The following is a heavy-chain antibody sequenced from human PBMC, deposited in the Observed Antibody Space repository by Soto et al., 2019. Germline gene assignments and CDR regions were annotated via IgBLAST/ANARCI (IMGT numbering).Heavy chain of an antibody. J-gene: IGHJ4*02. CDR2: ISGSGGST. V-gene: IGHV3-23*01. CDR1: GFTFSSYA. Sequence: HPGGSQRLSCAASGFTFSSYAMSWVRQAPGKGLEWVSAISGSGGSTYYADSVKGRFTISRDNSKNTLYLQMNSLRAEDTAVYYCAKEEDKAMALGYWGQGSLVTVSS. CDR3: AKEEDKAMALGY. D-gene: IGHD3-16*01.